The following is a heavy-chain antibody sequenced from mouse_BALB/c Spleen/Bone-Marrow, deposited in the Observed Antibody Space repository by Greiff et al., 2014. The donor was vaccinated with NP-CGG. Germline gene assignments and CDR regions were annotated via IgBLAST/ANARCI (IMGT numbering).Heavy chain of an antibody. CDR1: GFTFSDFY. V-gene: IGHV5-4*02. D-gene: IGHD1-1*02. J-gene: IGHJ4*01. Sequence: EVQRVESGGDLVKPGGSLKLSCAASGFTFSDFYMFWFRQTPEKRLEWVATISDGGTYTYYPDSVKGRFTISRDNAKNNLYLQMSSLKSEDTAMYYCARSGKRYGAMDYWGQGTSVTVSS. CDR2: ISDGGTYT. CDR3: ARSGKRYGAMDY.